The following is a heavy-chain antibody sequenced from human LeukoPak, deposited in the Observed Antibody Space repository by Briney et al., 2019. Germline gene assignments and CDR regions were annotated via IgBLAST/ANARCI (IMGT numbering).Heavy chain of an antibody. CDR3: ARDRHPIVGATYYFDY. J-gene: IGHJ4*02. D-gene: IGHD1-26*01. CDR2: ISAYNGNT. CDR1: GYTFTSYG. V-gene: IGHV1-18*01. Sequence: ASVKVSCKASGYTFTSYGISWVRQAPGQGLEWMGWISAYNGNTNYAQKLQGRVTMTTDTSTSTAYMELRSLRSDDTAVYYCARDRHPIVGATYYFDYWGQGTLVTVSS.